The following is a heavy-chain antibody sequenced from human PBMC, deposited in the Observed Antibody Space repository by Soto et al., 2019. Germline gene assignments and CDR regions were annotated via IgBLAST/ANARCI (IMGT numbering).Heavy chain of an antibody. V-gene: IGHV1-18*01. J-gene: IGHJ6*02. Sequence: QAQLVQSGAEVKKPGASVKVSCKASGYTFSSYGISWVRQAPGQGLEWLGWISPYNDDTNYAQKLQGRVTMTTDTSTRTAYMGLRSLSSDDTAVYYCARGGYYDSSGSRNYHYYGMDVWGQGTTVTVSS. CDR1: GYTFSSYG. D-gene: IGHD3-22*01. CDR3: ARGGYYDSSGSRNYHYYGMDV. CDR2: ISPYNDDT.